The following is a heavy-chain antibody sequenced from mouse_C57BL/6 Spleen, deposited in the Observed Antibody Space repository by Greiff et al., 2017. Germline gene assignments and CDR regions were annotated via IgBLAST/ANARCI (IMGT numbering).Heavy chain of an antibody. D-gene: IGHD1-1*01. V-gene: IGHV5-4*01. CDR1: GFTFSSYS. CDR2: ISAGGSYT. J-gene: IGHJ3*01. CDR3: ARSYDYGPAWFAY. Sequence: DVQLQESGGGLVKPGGSLKLSCAASGFTFSSYSMSWVRQTPEKRLEWVATISAGGSYTYYPDNVKGRFTISRDNAKNNLYLQMSHLKSEDTAIYYCARSYDYGPAWFAYWGQGTLVTVSA.